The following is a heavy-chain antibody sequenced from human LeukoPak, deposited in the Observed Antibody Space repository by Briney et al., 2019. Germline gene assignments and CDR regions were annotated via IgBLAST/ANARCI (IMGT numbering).Heavy chain of an antibody. D-gene: IGHD3-22*01. Sequence: GASVKVSCKTSAYTFTDYFIHWVRQAPGQGLEWMGWINPYSGGTKYPQEFQGRVTITRDTSITTAYMELTSLSAGDTAVYYCARASHYFDTYALFDYWGQGTLVSVS. CDR2: INPYSGGT. J-gene: IGHJ4*02. CDR3: ARASHYFDTYALFDY. CDR1: AYTFTDYF. V-gene: IGHV1-2*02.